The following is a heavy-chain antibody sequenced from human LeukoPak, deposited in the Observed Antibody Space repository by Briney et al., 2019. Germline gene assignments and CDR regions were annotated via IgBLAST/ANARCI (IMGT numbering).Heavy chain of an antibody. D-gene: IGHD6-13*01. J-gene: IGHJ4*02. CDR2: IWYDGTNK. CDR1: GITFSHYG. CDR3: ARDPAGNRGNFDY. Sequence: GRSLRLTCAASGITFSHYGMHWVRQAPGKGVEWGARIWYDGTNKYYADSVKGRFTISRDNSKNTMYLQMNSLRVEDTAMYSCARDPAGNRGNFDYWGQGTLVTVSS. V-gene: IGHV3-33*01.